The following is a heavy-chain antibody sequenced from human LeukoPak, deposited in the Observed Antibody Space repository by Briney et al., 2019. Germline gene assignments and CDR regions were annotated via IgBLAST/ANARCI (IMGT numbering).Heavy chain of an antibody. D-gene: IGHD5/OR15-5a*01. CDR3: ASGSTTDY. J-gene: IGHJ4*02. CDR1: GYSISSGYY. CDR2: IYHSGST. Sequence: SETLSLTCTVSGYSISSGYYWGWIRQPPGKGLEWIGSIYHSGSTNYNPSLKSRVTISVDKSKNQFSLKLSSVTAADTAVYYCASGSTTDYWGQGTLVTVSS. V-gene: IGHV4-38-2*02.